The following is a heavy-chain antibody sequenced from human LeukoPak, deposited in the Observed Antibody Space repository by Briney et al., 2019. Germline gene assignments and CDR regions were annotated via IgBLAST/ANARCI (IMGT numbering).Heavy chain of an antibody. D-gene: IGHD3-22*01. V-gene: IGHV3-7*01. CDR1: GFTFSSYW. Sequence: PGGSLRLSCAASGFTFSSYWMSWVRQTPGKGLEWVANIKNDGSGKYYVDSVKGRFTISRDNAKNSLYLQMNSLRAEDTAVYYCARDRSNERYYYDSSGDFGHWGQGTLVTVSS. CDR3: ARDRSNERYYYDSSGDFGH. J-gene: IGHJ4*02. CDR2: IKNDGSGK.